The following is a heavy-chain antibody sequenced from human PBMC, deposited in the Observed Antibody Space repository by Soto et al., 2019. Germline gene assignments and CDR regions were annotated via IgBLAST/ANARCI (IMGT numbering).Heavy chain of an antibody. CDR2: ISGNGADT. CDR3: ANGRATYGLLTHDY. D-gene: IGHD3-9*01. CDR1: GFPFSHYA. Sequence: VQLLESGGGLVQPGGSVRLSCAASGFPFSHYAMSWVRQAPGKGLEWVSAISGNGADTTYADSVRGRFTISRDNSRNTLYLQMHSLTAEDTAVYYCANGRATYGLLTHDYWGQGTLVTVSS. J-gene: IGHJ4*02. V-gene: IGHV3-23*01.